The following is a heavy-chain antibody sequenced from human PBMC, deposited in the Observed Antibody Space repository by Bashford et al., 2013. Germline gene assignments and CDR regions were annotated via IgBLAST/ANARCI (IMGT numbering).Heavy chain of an antibody. CDR2: ISSSGTSTTI. D-gene: IGHD1-26*01. CDR1: GGSFSGYY. V-gene: IGHV3-11*01. J-gene: IGHJ4*02. Sequence: LSLTCAVYGGSFSGYYWSWIRQAPGKGLEWVSYISSSGTSTTIYYADSVKGRFTLSRDNAKNSLYLQMNSLRAEDTAVYYCAREYSGRYSSLDYWGQGTLVTVSS. CDR3: AREYSGRYSSLDY.